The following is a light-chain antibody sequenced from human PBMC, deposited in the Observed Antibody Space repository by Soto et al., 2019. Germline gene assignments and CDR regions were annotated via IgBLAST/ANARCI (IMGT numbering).Light chain of an antibody. CDR3: QSYDSSLSGPI. Sequence: QLVLTQPPSVSGAPGQRVTISCTGSRSNIGAGYDVHWYQQLPGTAPKVLIYGNSNRPSGVPDRFSGSKSGTSASLAITGLQAEDEADYYCQSYDSSLSGPIFGGGTKLTVL. J-gene: IGLJ2*01. CDR1: RSNIGAGYD. V-gene: IGLV1-40*01. CDR2: GNS.